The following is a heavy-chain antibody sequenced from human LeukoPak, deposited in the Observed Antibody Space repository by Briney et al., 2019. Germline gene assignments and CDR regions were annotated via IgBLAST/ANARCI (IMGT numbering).Heavy chain of an antibody. CDR1: GFAFDDYP. Sequence: PGRSLRLSCAASGFAFDDYPMHWVRQAPGKGLEWVSGISWNSGSIGYADSVKGRFTISRDNAKNSLYLQMNSLRAEDTALYYCARDSYDSDSSGIFGSFNIWGQGTMVTVSS. CDR3: ARDSYDSDSSGIFGSFNI. D-gene: IGHD3-22*01. J-gene: IGHJ3*02. V-gene: IGHV3-9*01. CDR2: ISWNSGSI.